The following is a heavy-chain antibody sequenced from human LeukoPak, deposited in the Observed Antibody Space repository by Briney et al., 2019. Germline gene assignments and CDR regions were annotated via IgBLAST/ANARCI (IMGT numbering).Heavy chain of an antibody. Sequence: PGGSLRLSCAASGFTFSDYYMSWIRQAPGKGLEWVSCVSSSGSTIYYADSVKGRLTISRDNAKNSLYLQMNSLRAEDTAVYYCARVMEWFISYYYYYYMDVWGKGTTVTVSS. CDR3: ARVMEWFISYYYYYYMDV. V-gene: IGHV3-11*01. CDR2: VSSSGSTI. D-gene: IGHD3-3*01. J-gene: IGHJ6*03. CDR1: GFTFSDYY.